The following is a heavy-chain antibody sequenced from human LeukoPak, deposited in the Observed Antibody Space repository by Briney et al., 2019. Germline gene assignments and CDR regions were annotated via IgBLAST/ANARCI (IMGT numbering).Heavy chain of an antibody. CDR2: IYPNSGGT. CDR1: GYTFTGYY. V-gene: IGHV1-2*02. Sequence: ASVTVSCKASGYTFTGYYMHWVRQAPGQGLEWMGWIYPNSGGTNYAQNFQGRVTMTRDTSISTAYMELSRLRSDDTAIYYCARTAFPSSPSLDPWGQGTLVIVSS. CDR3: ARTAFPSSPSLDP. J-gene: IGHJ5*02. D-gene: IGHD6-6*01.